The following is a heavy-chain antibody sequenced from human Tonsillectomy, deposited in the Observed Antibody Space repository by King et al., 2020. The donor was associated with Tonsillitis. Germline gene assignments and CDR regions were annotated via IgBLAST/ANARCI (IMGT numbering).Heavy chain of an antibody. CDR3: ARAXXXYYXXXRXXXRLXGXRYFXL. Sequence: QLQESGSGLVKPSQTLSLTCAFSXGSISSGXHSWSWIRQPPGKGLEWIGCIYHSGSTYYNPSLKSRVTISVDNSKNHFSLKLSTVTAADTAVYYCARAXXXYYXXXRXXXRLXGXRYFXLWGRXTLLTV. CDR2: IYHSGST. J-gene: IGHJ2*01. D-gene: IGHD3-22*01. CDR1: XGSISSGXHS. V-gene: IGHV4-30-2*01.